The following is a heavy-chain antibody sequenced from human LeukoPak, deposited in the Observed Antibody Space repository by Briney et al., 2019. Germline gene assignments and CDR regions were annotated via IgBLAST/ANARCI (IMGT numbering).Heavy chain of an antibody. D-gene: IGHD2-2*01. CDR3: ARDSQQYCSSTSCSRYYYYYGMDV. Sequence: PSETLSLTCTVSGGSISSYYWSWIRQPPGKGLEWIGYIYYSGSTYYNPSLKSRVTISVDTSKNQFSLKLSSVTAADTAVYYCARDSQQYCSSTSCSRYYYYYGMDVWGQGTTVTVSS. V-gene: IGHV4-59*12. CDR2: IYYSGST. CDR1: GGSISSYY. J-gene: IGHJ6*02.